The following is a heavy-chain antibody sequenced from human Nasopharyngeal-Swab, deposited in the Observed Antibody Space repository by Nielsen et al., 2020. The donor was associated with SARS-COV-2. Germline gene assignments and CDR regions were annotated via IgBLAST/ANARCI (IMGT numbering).Heavy chain of an antibody. CDR2: ISGSGGGT. V-gene: IGHV3-23*01. Sequence: WIRQPPGKGPEWVSTISGSGGGTYYADSVKGRFTISRDNSKNTLYLQMNSLRAEDTGVYYCEKDRGDYDYIWGSYRGGFDYWGQGTLVTVSS. D-gene: IGHD3-16*02. J-gene: IGHJ4*02. CDR3: EKDRGDYDYIWGSYRGGFDY.